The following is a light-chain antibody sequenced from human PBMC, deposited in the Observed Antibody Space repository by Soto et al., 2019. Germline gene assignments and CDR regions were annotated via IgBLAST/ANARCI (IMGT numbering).Light chain of an antibody. V-gene: IGLV1-44*01. J-gene: IGLJ3*02. CDR3: TAWDDSLHVWV. Sequence: QSVLTQPPSASGTPGQRVTISCSGSSSSIGSNTVNWYQQLPGTAPKLLIYGTDQRPSGLPDRFSGSKSGTSASLAISGLQSEDEADYYCTAWDDSLHVWVFGGGTKLT. CDR1: SSSIGSNT. CDR2: GTD.